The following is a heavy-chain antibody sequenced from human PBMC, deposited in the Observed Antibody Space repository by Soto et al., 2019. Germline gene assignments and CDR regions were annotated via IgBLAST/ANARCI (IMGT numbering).Heavy chain of an antibody. J-gene: IGHJ4*02. Sequence: EVQLVESGGGLVKPGGSLRLSCATSGFTFGSCTMNWVRQAPGKGLEWVSCISSASSYIYYADSVQGRFTISRDNSEKSLYLHMNSLRAEDTAVYYCARRSGYAYGSLDHWGQGVLVTVSS. D-gene: IGHD5-18*01. CDR2: ISSASSYI. CDR1: GFTFGSCT. V-gene: IGHV3-21*02. CDR3: ARRSGYAYGSLDH.